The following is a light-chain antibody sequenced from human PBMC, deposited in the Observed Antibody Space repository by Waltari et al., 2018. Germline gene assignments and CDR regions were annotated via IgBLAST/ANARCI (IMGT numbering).Light chain of an antibody. CDR1: SSNTGAYD. CDR2: GTN. J-gene: IGLJ2*01. Sequence: QSVLAQPPSVSGTPGQRVTISCTGSSSNTGAYDVHWYQQLPGTAPKLLIYGTNSRPSGVPDRFSGSKSVTSASLVIAGLQVEDEADYYCQTYDRSLSASVFGGGTKLTVL. CDR3: QTYDRSLSASV. V-gene: IGLV1-40*01.